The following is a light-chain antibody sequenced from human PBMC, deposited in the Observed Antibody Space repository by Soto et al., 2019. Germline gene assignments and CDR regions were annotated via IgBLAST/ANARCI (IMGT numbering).Light chain of an antibody. CDR3: SSYTSSTTPHVV. CDR2: EVS. CDR1: SSDVGGYYY. J-gene: IGLJ2*01. Sequence: QSVLTQPASVSGSPGQSITISCTGTSSDVGGYYYVSWYQHHPGKAPKLMISEVSNRPSGVSNRFSGSKSGNTASLTISGLQAEDEADYYCSSYTSSTTPHVVFGGGTKVTVL. V-gene: IGLV2-14*01.